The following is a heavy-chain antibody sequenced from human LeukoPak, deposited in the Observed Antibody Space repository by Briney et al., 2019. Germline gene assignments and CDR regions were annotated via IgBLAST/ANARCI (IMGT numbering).Heavy chain of an antibody. CDR3: ARDLDSGSYSPGGYFDY. CDR1: GYTFTGYY. D-gene: IGHD1-26*01. CDR2: INPNSGGT. V-gene: IGHV1-2*02. Sequence: ASVKVSYKASGYTFTGYYMHWVRQAPGQGLEWMGWINPNSGGTNYAQKFQGRVTMTRETSISTAYMELSRLRSDDTAVYYCARDLDSGSYSPGGYFDYWGQGTLVTVSS. J-gene: IGHJ4*02.